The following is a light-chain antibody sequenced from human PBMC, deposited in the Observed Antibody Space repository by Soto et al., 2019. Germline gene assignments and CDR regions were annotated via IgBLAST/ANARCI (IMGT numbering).Light chain of an antibody. CDR3: SSYTGFSTDIL. J-gene: IGLJ2*01. CDR1: SSDVGSYNF. V-gene: IGLV2-14*01. Sequence: QSALTQPASVSGSPGQSITISCTGTSSDVGSYNFVSWYQHHAGTAPKLIIYQATNRPSGVSDRFSASKSGDTASLTISGLQAEDEAIYYCSSYTGFSTDILFGGGTKLTVL. CDR2: QAT.